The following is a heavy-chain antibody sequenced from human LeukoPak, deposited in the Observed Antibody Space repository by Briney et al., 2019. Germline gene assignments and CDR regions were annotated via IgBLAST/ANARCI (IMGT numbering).Heavy chain of an antibody. CDR2: IKQDGSEK. CDR1: GFTSSSYW. D-gene: IGHD6-19*01. V-gene: IGHV3-7*01. CDR3: ARDRGSSGWYEFDY. J-gene: IGHJ4*02. Sequence: GRSLRLSCAASGFTSSSYWMSWVRQAPGKGLEWVANIKQDGSEKYYVDSVKGRFTISRDNAKNSLYLQMNSLRAEDTAVYYCARDRGSSGWYEFDYWGQGTLVTVSS.